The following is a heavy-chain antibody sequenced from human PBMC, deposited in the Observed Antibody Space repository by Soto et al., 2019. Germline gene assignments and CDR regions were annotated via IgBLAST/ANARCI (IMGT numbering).Heavy chain of an antibody. CDR3: ASQKSGGDWLDP. CDR2: INHSGST. D-gene: IGHD2-15*01. J-gene: IGHJ5*02. V-gene: IGHV4-34*01. Sequence: SEPLPLTGAIYGGSFSGYYWIWIRQPPGKGLEWIGEINHSGSTNYNPSLKSRVTISVDTSKNQFSLKLSSVTAADTAVYYWASQKSGGDWLDPWGQGSLVTVS. CDR1: GGSFSGYY.